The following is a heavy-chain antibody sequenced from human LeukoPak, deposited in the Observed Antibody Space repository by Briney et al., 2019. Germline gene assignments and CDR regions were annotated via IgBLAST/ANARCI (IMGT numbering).Heavy chain of an antibody. V-gene: IGHV3-74*01. D-gene: IGHD3-3*01. CDR3: AKIGVVIATDN. CDR1: GFTFSNYW. J-gene: IGHJ4*02. Sequence: GGSLRLSCAASGFTFSNYWMRWVRQTPGKGLVWVSRINSDGTSTSYADSVKGRFTISRDNAKNTLYLQMNSLRAEDTAVYYCAKIGVVIATDNWGQGTLVTVSS. CDR2: INSDGTST.